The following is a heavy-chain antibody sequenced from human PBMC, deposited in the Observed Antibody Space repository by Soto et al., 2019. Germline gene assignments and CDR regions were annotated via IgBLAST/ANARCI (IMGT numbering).Heavy chain of an antibody. D-gene: IGHD5-18*01. CDR1: GFTFSSYS. J-gene: IGHJ4*02. CDR3: ARDSGYSYGPLDY. V-gene: IGHV3-48*01. Sequence: GGSLRLSCAASGFTFSSYSMNWVRQAPGKGLEWVSYISSSSSTIYYADSVKGRFTISRDNAKNSLYLQMNSLRAEDTAVYYGARDSGYSYGPLDYWGQGTLVT. CDR2: ISSSSSTI.